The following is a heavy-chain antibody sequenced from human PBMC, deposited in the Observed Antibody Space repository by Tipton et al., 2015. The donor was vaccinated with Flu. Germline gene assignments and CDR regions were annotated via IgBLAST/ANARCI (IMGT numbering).Heavy chain of an antibody. CDR3: ARTATYYDFWSGYWRGYYFDY. D-gene: IGHD3-3*01. CDR1: GFTFSSYE. Sequence: AVSGFTFSSYEMNWVRQAPGKGLEWVSYISSSGSTIYYADSVKGRFTISRDNAKNSLYLQMNSLRAEDTAVYYCARTATYYDFWSGYWRGYYFDYWGQGTLVTVSS. V-gene: IGHV3-48*03. CDR2: ISSSGSTI. J-gene: IGHJ4*02.